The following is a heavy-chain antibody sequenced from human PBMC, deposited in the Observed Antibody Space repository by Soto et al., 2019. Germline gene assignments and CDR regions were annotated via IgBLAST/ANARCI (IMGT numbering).Heavy chain of an antibody. CDR2: IFSSGST. Sequence: PSGSLYISRTVCGDSINVSSGVGIRKHAGKGLEWIGRIFSSGSTNYNPSLKGRITMSLDTSKNQFSLKLNSATATDTAVYFCARDQGVVVTADTCFDPWAEGIL. CDR1: GDSINVSS. D-gene: IGHD2-21*02. J-gene: IGHJ5*02. V-gene: IGHV4-4*07. CDR3: ARDQGVVVTADTCFDP.